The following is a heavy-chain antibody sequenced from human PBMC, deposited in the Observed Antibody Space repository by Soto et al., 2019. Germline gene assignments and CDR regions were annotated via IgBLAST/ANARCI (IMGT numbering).Heavy chain of an antibody. J-gene: IGHJ4*02. CDR3: ARDKFSGTYYVRGVTYFFDR. CDR1: GFTFTDYW. Sequence: EVQLVESGGGLVQTGGSLRLSCAASGFTFTDYWMAWVRQAPGKGLEWVANLNQDGSEKNYVDSVKGRFTISRDNAKNSIYRQLNSLRAEDTAVYYCARDKFSGTYYVRGVTYFFDRWGQGALVTVSS. D-gene: IGHD1-26*01. V-gene: IGHV3-7*03. CDR2: LNQDGSEK.